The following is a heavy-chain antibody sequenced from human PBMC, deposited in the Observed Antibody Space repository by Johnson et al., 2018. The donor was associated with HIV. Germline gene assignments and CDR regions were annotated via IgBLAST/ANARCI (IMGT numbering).Heavy chain of an antibody. V-gene: IGHV3-33*01. CDR1: GFTFSSYG. Sequence: QVQLVESGGGVVQPGRSLRLSCAASGFTFSSYGMHWVRQAPGKGLEWVAVIWYDGSNKYYADSVKGRFTISRDNSKNTLYLQINSLRAEDTAVYYCARVGYYVDAFDIWGQGTVVTVSS. CDR3: ARVGYYVDAFDI. CDR2: IWYDGSNK. J-gene: IGHJ3*02. D-gene: IGHD3-22*01.